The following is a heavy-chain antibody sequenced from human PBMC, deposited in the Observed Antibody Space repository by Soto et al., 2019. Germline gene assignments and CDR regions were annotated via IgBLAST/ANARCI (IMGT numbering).Heavy chain of an antibody. Sequence: QMQLQQSGPGLVEPSQTLSLTCTVSGGSIKAGGFYWSWIRQHPGRGLEWIGFMSYTGSTYSNPSLKRRVTISVDTSKNQFSLNLTSVTAADTAVYYCARETLDYDLLTHSSSDDAFDIWGQGTVVSVSS. D-gene: IGHD3-9*01. V-gene: IGHV4-31*03. CDR1: GGSIKAGGFY. J-gene: IGHJ3*02. CDR2: MSYTGST. CDR3: ARETLDYDLLTHSSSDDAFDI.